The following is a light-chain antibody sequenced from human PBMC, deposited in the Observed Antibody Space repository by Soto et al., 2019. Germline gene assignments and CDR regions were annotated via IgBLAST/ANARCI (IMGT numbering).Light chain of an antibody. CDR3: SSYTTSSTYV. V-gene: IGLV2-14*03. J-gene: IGLJ1*01. Sequence: QSVLTQPASVSGSPGQSITISFTGTSRDVGGYNYVSWYQQHPGKAPNLMIYDVSNRPSGVSNRFSGSKSGNTASLTISGLQAEDEADYYCSSYTTSSTYVFGTGTKVTVL. CDR2: DVS. CDR1: SRDVGGYNY.